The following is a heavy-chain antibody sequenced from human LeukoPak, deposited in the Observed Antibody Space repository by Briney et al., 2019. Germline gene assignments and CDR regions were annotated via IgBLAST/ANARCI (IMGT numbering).Heavy chain of an antibody. CDR1: GFTFSSYG. Sequence: GSLRLSCAASGFTFSSYGMHWVRQAPGKGLEWVAVIWYDGSNKYYADSVKGRFTISRDNSKNTLYLQMNSLRAEDTAVYYCAKDLGSGWLPDYWGQGTLVTVSS. J-gene: IGHJ4*02. CDR3: AKDLGSGWLPDY. CDR2: IWYDGSNK. D-gene: IGHD6-19*01. V-gene: IGHV3-33*06.